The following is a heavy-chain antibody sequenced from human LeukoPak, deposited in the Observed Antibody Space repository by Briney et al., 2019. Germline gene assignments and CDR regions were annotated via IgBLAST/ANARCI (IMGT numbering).Heavy chain of an antibody. CDR1: GYTFTSYD. J-gene: IGHJ4*02. Sequence: ASVKVSCKASGYTFTSYDINWVRQAPGQGLEWMGRINPYSGDTNFAQKFQGRVTMTRDTSITTAYMDLSSLTPDDTAVYFCARDQGSLTRSWYTGYWGQGTQVTVSS. CDR2: INPYSGDT. D-gene: IGHD6-13*01. CDR3: ARDQGSLTRSWYTGY. V-gene: IGHV1-2*06.